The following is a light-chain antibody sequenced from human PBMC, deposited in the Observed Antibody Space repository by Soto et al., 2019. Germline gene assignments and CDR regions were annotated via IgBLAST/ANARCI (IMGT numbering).Light chain of an antibody. J-gene: IGKJ1*01. CDR1: QSVSSN. CDR3: QQYNNWWT. V-gene: IGKV3-15*01. CDR2: GAS. Sequence: EIVMTQSPVTLSVSPGERATLSCRAGQSVSSNLAWYQQKPGQAPRLLIYGASTRATGIPARFTGSGSGTEFTLTSSSLQFDDSAVYYCQQYNNWWTFGQGTKVEIK.